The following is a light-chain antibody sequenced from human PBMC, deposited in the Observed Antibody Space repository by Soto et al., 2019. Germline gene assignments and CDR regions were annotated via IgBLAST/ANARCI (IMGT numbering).Light chain of an antibody. J-gene: IGLJ2*01. CDR1: SRDVGGYNY. CDR3: SSYAGSRV. Sequence: QSALTQPPSASGSPGQSVTISCTGTSRDVGGYNYVSWYQQHPGKAPNLMIYEVSKRPSGVPDRFPGSKSGNTASLTVSGLQAEDEADYYCSSYAGSRVFGGGTQLTVL. V-gene: IGLV2-8*01. CDR2: EVS.